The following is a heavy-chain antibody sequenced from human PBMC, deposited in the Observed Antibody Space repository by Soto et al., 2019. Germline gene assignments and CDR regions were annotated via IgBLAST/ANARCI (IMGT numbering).Heavy chain of an antibody. CDR1: GGTFSSYA. CDR3: AREKETYYYESSGYYPSFFDY. V-gene: IGHV1-69*13. CDR2: IIPIFGTA. J-gene: IGHJ4*02. Sequence: SVKVSCKASGGTFSSYAISWVRQAPGQGLEWMGGIIPIFGTANYAQKFQGRVTITADESTSTAYMELSSLRSEDTAVYYCAREKETYYYESSGYYPSFFDYGGQGTLVTVSS. D-gene: IGHD3-22*01.